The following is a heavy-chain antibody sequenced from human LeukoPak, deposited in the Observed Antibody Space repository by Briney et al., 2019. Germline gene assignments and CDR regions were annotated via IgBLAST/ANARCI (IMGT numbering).Heavy chain of an antibody. CDR2: ISYDGSNK. V-gene: IGHV3-30-3*01. D-gene: IGHD1-26*01. CDR3: ARGSEGVGDY. Sequence: PGRSLRLSCAASGFTFSSFAVHWVRQAPGKGLEWVSLISYDGSNKYYADSVKGRFTISRDNSKNTLYLQMNSLRPEDTAVYYCARGSEGVGDYWGQGTLVTVSS. CDR1: GFTFSSFA. J-gene: IGHJ4*02.